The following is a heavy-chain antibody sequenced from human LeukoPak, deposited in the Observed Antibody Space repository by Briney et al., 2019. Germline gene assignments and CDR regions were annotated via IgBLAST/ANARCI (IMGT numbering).Heavy chain of an antibody. Sequence: SVTVSCKASVGTFSSYAISWLRPAPAQGLDWMGGIIPICGTANYAHKLQGRVTITADKSTSTAYMELSSLRAEDTAVYYCARTTEPGATYYYYMDVWGKGTTVTISS. D-gene: IGHD4-17*01. CDR2: IIPICGTA. V-gene: IGHV1-69*06. J-gene: IGHJ6*03. CDR1: VGTFSSYA. CDR3: ARTTEPGATYYYYMDV.